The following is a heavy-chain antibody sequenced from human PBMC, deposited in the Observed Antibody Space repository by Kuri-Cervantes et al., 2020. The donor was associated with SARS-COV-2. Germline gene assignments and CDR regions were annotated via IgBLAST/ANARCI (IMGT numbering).Heavy chain of an antibody. CDR2: ISYDGSNK. CDR1: GFTFSSYA. Sequence: GGSLRLSCAASGFTFSSYAMHWVRQAPGKGLEWVAVISYDGSNKYYADSVKGRFTISRDNSKNTLYLQMNSLRAEDTAVYYCARGGDAFDIWGQGTMVTVSS. CDR3: ARGGDAFDI. V-gene: IGHV3-30-3*01. J-gene: IGHJ3*02.